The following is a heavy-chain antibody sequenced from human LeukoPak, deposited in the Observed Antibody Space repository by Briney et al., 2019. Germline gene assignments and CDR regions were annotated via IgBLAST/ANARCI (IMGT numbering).Heavy chain of an antibody. CDR1: GFTFGDYA. Sequence: PGGSLRLSCTASGFTFGDYAMSWVRQAPGKGLEWVGFIRSKAYGGTTEYAASVKGRFTISRDDSKNTLYLQMNSLKTEDTAVYYCTTDTSYRDPDAFDIRGQGTMVTVSS. CDR2: IRSKAYGGTT. CDR3: TTDTSYRDPDAFDI. D-gene: IGHD3-10*01. J-gene: IGHJ3*02. V-gene: IGHV3-49*04.